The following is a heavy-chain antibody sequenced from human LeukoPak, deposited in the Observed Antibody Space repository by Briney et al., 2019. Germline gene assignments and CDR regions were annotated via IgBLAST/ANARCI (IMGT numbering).Heavy chain of an antibody. Sequence: SETLSLTCTVSGGSISSGGYYWSWIRQHPGKGLEWIEYIYYSGSTNYNPSLKSRVTMSVDTSKNQFSLKLSSVTAADTAIYYCARGQFWSGYSIWGQGTLVTVSS. J-gene: IGHJ4*02. CDR2: IYYSGST. V-gene: IGHV4-61*08. CDR1: GGSISSGGYY. D-gene: IGHD3-3*02. CDR3: ARGQFWSGYSI.